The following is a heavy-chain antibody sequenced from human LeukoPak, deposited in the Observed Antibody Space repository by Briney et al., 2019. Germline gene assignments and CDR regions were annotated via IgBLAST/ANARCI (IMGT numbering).Heavy chain of an antibody. V-gene: IGHV1-69*13. CDR2: IIPIFGTA. D-gene: IGHD6-13*01. CDR1: GGTFSSYA. Sequence: ASVKVSCKASGGTFSSYAISWVRQAPGQGLEWMGGIIPIFGTANYAQKFQGRVTITADESTSTAYMELSSLRSGDTAVYYCARLRYSSSWADAFDIWGQGTMVTVSS. CDR3: ARLRYSSSWADAFDI. J-gene: IGHJ3*02.